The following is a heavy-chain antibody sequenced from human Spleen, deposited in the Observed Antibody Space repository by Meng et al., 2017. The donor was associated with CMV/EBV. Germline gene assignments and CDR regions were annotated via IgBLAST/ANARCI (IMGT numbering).Heavy chain of an antibody. CDR2: ISSSDNRA. J-gene: IGHJ4*02. D-gene: IGHD6-13*01. Sequence: GESLKISCAASGFSLSDYFMSWIRQAPGKGLEWISCISSSDNRAYYADSVKGRFTISRDNSKNTLYLQMNSLRAEDTAVYSCAKDGEGGQQLVVYFDYWGQGTLVTVSS. V-gene: IGHV3-23*01. CDR1: GFSLSDYF. CDR3: AKDGEGGQQLVVYFDY.